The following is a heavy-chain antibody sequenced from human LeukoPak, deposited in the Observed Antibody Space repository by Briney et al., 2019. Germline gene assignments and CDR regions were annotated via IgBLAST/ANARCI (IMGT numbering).Heavy chain of an antibody. CDR1: GGSFSGYY. CDR3: ARQGTVTTYYYYYYGMDV. D-gene: IGHD4-17*01. J-gene: IGHJ6*02. CDR2: INHSGST. Sequence: PSETLSLTCAVYGGSFSGYYWHWIRQPPGKGLEWIGEINHSGSTNYNPSLKSRVAISVETSKNQFSLKLNSVTAVDTAIYYCARQGTVTTYYYYYYGMDVWGQGTTVTVSS. V-gene: IGHV4-34*01.